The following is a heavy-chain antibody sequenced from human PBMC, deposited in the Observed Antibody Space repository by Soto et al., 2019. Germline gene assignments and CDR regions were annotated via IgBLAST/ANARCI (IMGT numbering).Heavy chain of an antibody. CDR3: ARDALQHTYYPSYGMDA. CDR1: GDSVSSNSAA. Sequence: SQTLSLTCALSGDSVSSNSAAWNWIRQSPSRGLEWLGRTYYRSKWYNDYAVSVKSRITINPDTSKNQFSLQLNSVTPEDTAVYYCARDALQHTYYPSYGMDAWGPLTPVTVTS. J-gene: IGHJ6*02. D-gene: IGHD1-26*01. V-gene: IGHV6-1*01. CDR2: TYYRSKWYN.